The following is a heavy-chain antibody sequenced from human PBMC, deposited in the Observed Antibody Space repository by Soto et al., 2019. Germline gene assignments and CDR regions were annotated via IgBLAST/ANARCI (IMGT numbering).Heavy chain of an antibody. CDR1: GGSISSGGYY. CDR2: IYYSGST. Sequence: SETLSLTCTVSGGSISSGGYYWSWIRQHPGKGLEWIGYIYYSGSTYYNPSLKSRVTISVDTSKNQFSLKLSSVTAADTAVYYCARENIPLIAVAGTGYFDYWGQGTLVTVSS. CDR3: ARENIPLIAVAGTGYFDY. D-gene: IGHD6-19*01. V-gene: IGHV4-31*03. J-gene: IGHJ4*02.